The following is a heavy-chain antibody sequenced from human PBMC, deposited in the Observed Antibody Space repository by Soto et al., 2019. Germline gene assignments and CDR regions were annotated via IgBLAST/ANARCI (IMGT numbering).Heavy chain of an antibody. D-gene: IGHD3-22*01. J-gene: IGHJ4*02. CDR1: GFIFEDYA. Sequence: GGSLRLSCVASGFIFEDYAMNWVRQGPGKGLEWVAGISWNSGTIGYADAVKGRFTISRDNAKNSLHLQMNSLRAEDTALYYCAKDVGSYYYDTSAYHYDYWGRGTQVTVSS. CDR3: AKDVGSYYYDTSAYHYDY. V-gene: IGHV3-9*01. CDR2: ISWNSGTI.